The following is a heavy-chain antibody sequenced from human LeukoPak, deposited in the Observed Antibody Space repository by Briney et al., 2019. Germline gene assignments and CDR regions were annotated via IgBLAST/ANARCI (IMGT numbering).Heavy chain of an antibody. V-gene: IGHV3-7*01. D-gene: IGHD6-6*01. CDR3: ARARPAARRTPYYFDY. J-gene: IGHJ4*02. Sequence: GGALKLSCAASGFTFSRYGMSWVRQAPGKGLEWVANIKQDGSGKYYVDSVKGRFTISRDNAKNSLYLQMNSLRAEDTAVYYCARARPAARRTPYYFDYWGQGTLVTVSS. CDR2: IKQDGSGK. CDR1: GFTFSRYG.